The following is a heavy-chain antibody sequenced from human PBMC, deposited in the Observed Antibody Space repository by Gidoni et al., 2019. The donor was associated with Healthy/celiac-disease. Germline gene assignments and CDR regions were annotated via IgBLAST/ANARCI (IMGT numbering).Heavy chain of an antibody. V-gene: IGHV3-23*01. CDR2: ISGSGGST. CDR1: GFPFSSYA. Sequence: EVQLLESGGGLVQPGGSLRLSSAASGFPFSSYAMSWVRQAPGKGLEWVSAISGSGGSTYYADSVKGRFTISRDNSKNTLYLQMNSLRAEDTAVYYCASLYSGEPSYYYYGMDVWGQGTTVTVSS. J-gene: IGHJ6*02. CDR3: ASLYSGEPSYYYYGMDV. D-gene: IGHD6-25*01.